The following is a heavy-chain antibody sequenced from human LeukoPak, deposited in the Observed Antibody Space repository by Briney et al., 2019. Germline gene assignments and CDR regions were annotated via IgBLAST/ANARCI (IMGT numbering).Heavy chain of an antibody. J-gene: IGHJ4*02. V-gene: IGHV3-53*05. CDR3: ALNDGGNSPHFFDY. Sequence: GGSLRLSCAASGFTVSNNYMSWVRQAPGKGLEWVSLIYSGGITYYADSVKGRFTISRDTSKNTLFLQMNGLRPEDTAVYFCALNDGGNSPHFFDYWGQGTLVAVSS. CDR2: IYSGGIT. D-gene: IGHD4-23*01. CDR1: GFTVSNNY.